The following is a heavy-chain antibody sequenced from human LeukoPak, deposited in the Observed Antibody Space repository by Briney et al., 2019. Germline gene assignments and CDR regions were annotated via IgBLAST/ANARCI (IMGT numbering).Heavy chain of an antibody. CDR1: GFTVSSNY. Sequence: GGSLRLSCAASGFTVSSNYMSWVRQAPGKGLEWVSVIYSGGSTYYADSVKGRFTISRDNSKNTLYLQMNSLRAEDTAVYYCARSPEGYSSGWYGAFDIWGQGTMVTVSS. CDR2: IYSGGST. D-gene: IGHD6-19*01. CDR3: ARSPEGYSSGWYGAFDI. V-gene: IGHV3-66*01. J-gene: IGHJ3*02.